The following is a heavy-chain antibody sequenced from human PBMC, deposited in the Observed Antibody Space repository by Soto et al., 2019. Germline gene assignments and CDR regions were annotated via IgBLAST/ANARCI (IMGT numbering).Heavy chain of an antibody. D-gene: IGHD2-21*01. Sequence: QVQLVQSGAEVKKPGSSVKVSCKASGGTFSSYAISWVRQAPGQGLEWMGGIIPIFGTANYAQKFQGRVTITADESTSTAYMALSSLRSEDTDVYYCARDGVGVVWWKYFDYWGKGTLVPVSS. V-gene: IGHV1-69*01. CDR2: IIPIFGTA. CDR3: ARDGVGVVWWKYFDY. J-gene: IGHJ4*02. CDR1: GGTFSSYA.